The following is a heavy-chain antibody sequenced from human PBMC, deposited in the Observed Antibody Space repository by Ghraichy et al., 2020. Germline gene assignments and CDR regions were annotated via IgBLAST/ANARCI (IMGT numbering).Heavy chain of an antibody. J-gene: IGHJ4*02. CDR2: IKQEGSEK. Sequence: LSLTCAASGFTFSSFWMSWVRQAPGKGLEWVANIKQEGSEKYYVDSVKGRFTIYRDNAKNSLYLQMNSLRAEDTAVYYCARTIGYCSSTNCYSDYWGQGTLVTVSS. V-gene: IGHV3-7*03. D-gene: IGHD2-2*02. CDR1: GFTFSSFW. CDR3: ARTIGYCSSTNCYSDY.